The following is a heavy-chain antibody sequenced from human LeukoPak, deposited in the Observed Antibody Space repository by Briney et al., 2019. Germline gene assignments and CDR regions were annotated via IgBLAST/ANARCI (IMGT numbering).Heavy chain of an antibody. Sequence: PGGSLRLSCAASGFTFSSYSMNWVRQAPGKGLEWVSSISSSSSYIYYADSVKGRFTISRDNAKNSMYLQMNSLRAEDTAVYYCARGQYDRSPFLQHWGQGTLVTVSS. J-gene: IGHJ1*01. CDR1: GFTFSSYS. CDR3: ARGQYDRSPFLQH. V-gene: IGHV3-21*04. D-gene: IGHD3-22*01. CDR2: ISSSSSYI.